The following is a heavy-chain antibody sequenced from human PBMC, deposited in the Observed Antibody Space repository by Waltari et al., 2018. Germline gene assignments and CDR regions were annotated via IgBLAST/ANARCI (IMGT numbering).Heavy chain of an antibody. V-gene: IGHV4-38-2*02. CDR1: GYSISSGYY. J-gene: IGHJ5*02. CDR3: ARDHNFMTTVTQNWFDP. CDR2: IYHSGGT. Sequence: QVQLQESGPGLVKPSETLSLTCAVSGYSISSGYYWGWIRQPPGKGLEWMGSIYHSGGTYYNPSLKSRVTISVDTSKNQFSLKLSSVTATDTAVYHCARDHNFMTTVTQNWFDPWGQGTLVTVSS. D-gene: IGHD4-4*01.